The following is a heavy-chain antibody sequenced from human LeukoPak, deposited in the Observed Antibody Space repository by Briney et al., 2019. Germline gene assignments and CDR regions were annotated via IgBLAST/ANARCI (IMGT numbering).Heavy chain of an antibody. D-gene: IGHD3-10*01. CDR3: ARDRIEYTYGTGFDY. V-gene: IGHV3-74*01. J-gene: IGHJ4*02. CDR2: INGDGIST. CDR1: GFTFSSYW. Sequence: GGSLRLSCAASGFTFSSYWMHWVRQAPGKGLVWVSRINGDGISTSYADSVKGRFTISRDNAKNTLYLQMNSLRAEDTAVYYCARDRIEYTYGTGFDYWGQGTLGTVSS.